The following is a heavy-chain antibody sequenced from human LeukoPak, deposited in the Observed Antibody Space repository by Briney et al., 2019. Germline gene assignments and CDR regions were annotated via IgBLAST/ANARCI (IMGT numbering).Heavy chain of an antibody. J-gene: IGHJ6*03. CDR2: IIPIFGTA. CDR3: ARDLGYSYGNSFYYYYMDV. CDR1: GGTFSSYA. Sequence: SVKVSCKASGGTFSSYAISWVRQAPGQGLEWMGGIIPIFGTANYAQKFQGRVTITADESTSTAYMELSSLRSEDTAVYYCARDLGYSYGNSFYYYYMDVWGKGTTVTISS. V-gene: IGHV1-69*13. D-gene: IGHD5-18*01.